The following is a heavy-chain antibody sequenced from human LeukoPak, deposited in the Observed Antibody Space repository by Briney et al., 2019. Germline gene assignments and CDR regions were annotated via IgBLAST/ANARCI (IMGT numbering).Heavy chain of an antibody. CDR1: GFTFSSYS. D-gene: IGHD2-15*01. CDR3: TSLRTAVAHAGEAYDV. CDR2: ISSSSSTI. Sequence: GGSLRLSCAASGFTFSSYSMNWVRQAPGKGLEWVSYISSSSSTIYYADSVKGRFTISRDNAKNSLYLQMNSLRAEDTAVYYCTSLRTAVAHAGEAYDVRGQGTLVTVSS. J-gene: IGHJ3*01. V-gene: IGHV3-48*04.